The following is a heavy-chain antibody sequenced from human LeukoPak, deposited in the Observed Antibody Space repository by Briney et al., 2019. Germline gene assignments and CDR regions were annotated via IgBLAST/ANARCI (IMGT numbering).Heavy chain of an antibody. CDR1: GFTFSSYA. CDR2: ISGSGGGT. CDR3: AKDDYGDLNFDY. J-gene: IGHJ4*02. D-gene: IGHD4-17*01. Sequence: GGSLRLSCAASGFTFSSYAMSWVRQAPGKGLEWVSAISGSGGGTYYADSVKGRFTISRDNSKNTLYLQMNSLRAEDTAVYYCAKDDYGDLNFDYWGQGTLVTVSS. V-gene: IGHV3-23*01.